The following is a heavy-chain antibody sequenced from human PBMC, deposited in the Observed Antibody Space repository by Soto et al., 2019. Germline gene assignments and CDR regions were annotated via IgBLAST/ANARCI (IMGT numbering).Heavy chain of an antibody. V-gene: IGHV3-23*01. D-gene: IGHD1-7*01. CDR3: ANDVDWNYNTGYYGMDV. J-gene: IGHJ6*02. Sequence: SCAASGFTFSSYAMSWVRQAPGKGLEWVSAISGSGGSTYYEDSVKGRFIISRDNFKNTLYLKMNSLRAEDTAVYYCANDVDWNYNTGYYGMDVWGQGTTVTVSS. CDR1: GFTFSSYA. CDR2: ISGSGGST.